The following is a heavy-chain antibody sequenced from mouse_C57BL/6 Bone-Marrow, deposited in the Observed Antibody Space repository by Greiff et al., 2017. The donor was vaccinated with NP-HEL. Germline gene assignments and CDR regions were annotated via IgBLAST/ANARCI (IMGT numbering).Heavy chain of an antibody. CDR3: ARVGYYGSSY. Sequence: EVKLVESGPVLVKPGASVKMSCKASGYTFTDYYMNWVKQSHGKSLEWIGVINPYNGGTSYNQKFKGKATLTVDKSSSTAYMELNSLTSEDSAVYYCARVGYYGSSYWGQGTTLTVSS. D-gene: IGHD1-1*01. CDR1: GYTFTDYY. V-gene: IGHV1-19*01. J-gene: IGHJ2*01. CDR2: INPYNGGT.